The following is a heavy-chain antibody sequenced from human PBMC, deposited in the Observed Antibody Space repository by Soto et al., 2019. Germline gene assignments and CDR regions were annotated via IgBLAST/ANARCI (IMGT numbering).Heavy chain of an antibody. Sequence: ASVKVSCKASGYTFTSYGISWVRQAPGQGLEWMGWISAYNGNTNYAQKLQGRVTMTTDTSTSTAYMELRSLGSDDTAVYYCAGTVIHYYYYGMDVWRQGTTVTV. CDR3: AGTVIHYYYYGMDV. J-gene: IGHJ6*02. CDR1: GYTFTSYG. D-gene: IGHD4-4*01. V-gene: IGHV1-18*01. CDR2: ISAYNGNT.